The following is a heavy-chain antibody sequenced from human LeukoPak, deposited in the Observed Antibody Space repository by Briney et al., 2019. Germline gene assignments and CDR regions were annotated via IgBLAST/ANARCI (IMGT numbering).Heavy chain of an antibody. J-gene: IGHJ4*02. V-gene: IGHV3-53*01. Sequence: GGCLRLSCAASGFTVSNNYMAWVRQAPGKGLEWVSVIYTGGTTYYADSVKGRFTISRDNSKNTLYLQMNSLRAEDTAVYYCASTYDSSDYYYGGYFDYWGQGTLVTVSS. D-gene: IGHD3-22*01. CDR2: IYTGGTT. CDR1: GFTVSNNY. CDR3: ASTYDSSDYYYGGYFDY.